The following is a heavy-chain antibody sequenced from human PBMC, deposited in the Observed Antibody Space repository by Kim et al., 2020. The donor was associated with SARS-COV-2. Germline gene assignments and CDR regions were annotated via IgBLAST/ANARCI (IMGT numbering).Heavy chain of an antibody. J-gene: IGHJ4*02. CDR3: ARLYGYYYESDGYLLPYYLDH. CDR1: GYSFTGYW. V-gene: IGHV5-10-1*01. CDR2: IDPSDSET. D-gene: IGHD3-22*01. Sequence: GESLKISCKISGYSFTGYWLTWVRQRPGEGLEWLGKIDPSDSETNYSPSFEGHVAFSVDKSISSAYLHWASLRASDTAVYYCARLYGYYYESDGYLLPYYLDHWGQGTLVTVSS.